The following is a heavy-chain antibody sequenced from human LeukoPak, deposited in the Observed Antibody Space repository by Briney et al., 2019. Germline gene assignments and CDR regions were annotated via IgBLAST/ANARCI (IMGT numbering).Heavy chain of an antibody. V-gene: IGHV1-2*02. Sequence: GASVKVSCKASGYTFTGVYIRWVRQAPGQGLEWMAWINPQSGATNYAQKFRGRVTMTRDVSISTAYMEVTSLTFDDTAVYYCARGGDDSGLYFAYWGQGTLVTVSS. CDR1: GYTFTGVY. D-gene: IGHD3-22*01. J-gene: IGHJ4*02. CDR2: INPQSGAT. CDR3: ARGGDDSGLYFAY.